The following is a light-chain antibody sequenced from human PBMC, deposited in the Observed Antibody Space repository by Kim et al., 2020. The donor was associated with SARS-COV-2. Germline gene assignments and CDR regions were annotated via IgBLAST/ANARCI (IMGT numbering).Light chain of an antibody. J-gene: IGLJ2*01. CDR2: QDN. Sequence: SYELTQPPSVSVSPGQTASITCSGDKLVDKYVSWYQQKPGQSPVLVIYQDNKRPSGIPERFSGSNSGNTATLTISGTQAMDEADYYCQAWDSSPVVFGGGTKLTVL. CDR1: KLVDKY. V-gene: IGLV3-1*01. CDR3: QAWDSSPVV.